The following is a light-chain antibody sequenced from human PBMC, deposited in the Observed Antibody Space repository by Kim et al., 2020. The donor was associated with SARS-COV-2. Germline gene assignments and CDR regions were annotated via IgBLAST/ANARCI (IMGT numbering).Light chain of an antibody. CDR3: HLWDSTSDPWV. CDR1: NIGSES. CDR2: HDT. J-gene: IGLJ3*02. Sequence: SYELTQPPSVSETPGKTATITSGGNNIGSESLHWYQQRPGQAPVLLIYHDTDRPSGIPERFSASKSGNTATLTITRVEAGDEADYYCHLWDSTSDPWVFGGGAQLTDL. V-gene: IGLV3-21*04.